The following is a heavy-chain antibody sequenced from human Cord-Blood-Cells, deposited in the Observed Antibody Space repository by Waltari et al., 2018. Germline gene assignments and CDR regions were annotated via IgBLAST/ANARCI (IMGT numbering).Heavy chain of an antibody. CDR3: ARPAPRTYTAMVTIYWYFDL. CDR2: MHHTGST. J-gene: IGHJ2*01. Sequence: QVQLQQWGAGLLKPSETLSLTCAVYGGSFSGYYWSWIRQPPGKGLGWIGEMHHTGSTNYNPSHKSRVTISVDTSKNQFSLKLSSVTAADTAVYYCARPAPRTYTAMVTIYWYFDLWGRGTLVTVSS. CDR1: GGSFSGYY. D-gene: IGHD5-18*01. V-gene: IGHV4-34*01.